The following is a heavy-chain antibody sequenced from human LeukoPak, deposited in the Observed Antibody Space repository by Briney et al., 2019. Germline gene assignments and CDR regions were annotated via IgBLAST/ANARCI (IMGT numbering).Heavy chain of an antibody. Sequence: GGSLRLSCAASGFTFSSYEMNWVRQAPGKGLEWVSSISSSSSYIYYADSVKGRFTISRDNAKNSLYLQMNSLRAEDTAVYYCARVGINAFDIWGQGTMVTVSS. D-gene: IGHD3-3*02. CDR3: ARVGINAFDI. J-gene: IGHJ3*02. V-gene: IGHV3-21*01. CDR2: ISSSSSYI. CDR1: GFTFSSYE.